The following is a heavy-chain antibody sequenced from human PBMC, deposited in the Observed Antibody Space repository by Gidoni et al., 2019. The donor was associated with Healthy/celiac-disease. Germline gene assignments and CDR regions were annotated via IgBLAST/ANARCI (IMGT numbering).Heavy chain of an antibody. CDR3: ASPTVWSGYYKDYYYYGMDV. CDR1: GGSISSSSYY. D-gene: IGHD3-3*01. CDR2: IYYSGST. V-gene: IGHV4-39*01. Sequence: QLQLQESGPGLVKPSETLSLTCTVSGGSISSSSYYWGWIRQPPGKGLEWIGSIYYSGSTYYNPSLKSRVTISVDTSKNQFSLKLSSVTAADTAVYYCASPTVWSGYYKDYYYYGMDVWGQGTTVTVSS. J-gene: IGHJ6*02.